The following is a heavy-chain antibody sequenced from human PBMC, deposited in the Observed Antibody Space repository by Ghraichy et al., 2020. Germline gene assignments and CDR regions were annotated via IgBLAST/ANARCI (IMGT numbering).Heavy chain of an antibody. J-gene: IGHJ4*02. D-gene: IGHD6-13*01. CDR3: ARLIRVAAGMVD. V-gene: IGHV4-59*01. Sequence: SQTLSLTCTVSGGSISSYYWSWIRQPPGKGLEWIGYIYYSGSTNYNPTLKSRVTISVDTSKNQFSLKLSSVTAADTAVYYCARLIRVAAGMVDWGQGTLVTVSS. CDR2: IYYSGST. CDR1: GGSISSYY.